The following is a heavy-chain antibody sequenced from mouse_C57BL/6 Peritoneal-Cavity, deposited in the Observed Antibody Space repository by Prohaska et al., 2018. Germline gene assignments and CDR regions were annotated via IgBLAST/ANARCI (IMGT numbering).Heavy chain of an antibody. D-gene: IGHD2-1*01. J-gene: IGHJ4*01. Sequence: QVQLQQPGAELVRPGSSVKLSCKASGYTFTSYWMDWVKQRPGQGLEWIGNIYPSDSETHYNQKFKDKATLTVDKSSSTAYMQLSSLTSEDSAVYYCACNYHAMHYWGQGTSVTVSS. V-gene: IGHV1-61*01. CDR1: GYTFTSYW. CDR3: ACNYHAMHY. CDR2: IYPSDSET.